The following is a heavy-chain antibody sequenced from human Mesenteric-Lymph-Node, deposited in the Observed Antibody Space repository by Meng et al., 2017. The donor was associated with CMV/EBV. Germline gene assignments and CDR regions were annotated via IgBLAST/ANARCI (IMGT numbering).Heavy chain of an antibody. Sequence: GGSLRLSCAASGFTVGSNYMSWVRQAPGKGLVWVSRINSDGSITSSADSVKGRFTISRDNAKNTLYLQMNSLRAEDTAVYYCARVGHYYDSSGYYHPGAFDIWGQGTMVTVSS. D-gene: IGHD3-22*01. CDR2: INSDGSIT. CDR1: GFTVGSNY. J-gene: IGHJ3*02. CDR3: ARVGHYYDSSGYYHPGAFDI. V-gene: IGHV3-74*01.